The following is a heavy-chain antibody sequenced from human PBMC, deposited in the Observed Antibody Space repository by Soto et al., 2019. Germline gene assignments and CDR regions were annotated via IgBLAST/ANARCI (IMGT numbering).Heavy chain of an antibody. D-gene: IGHD2-21*02. CDR2: ISVYNGNK. CDR1: GYAFTSYG. J-gene: IGHJ3*02. CDR3: GKAPKGKGTVVTRYAFDI. Sequence: QVQLVQSGAEVKKPGASVKVSCKASGYAFTSYGISWVRQATGQRLEWMGGISVYNGNKNYVQKRQGRFNMTTATSTRIADMELRSLRSDDKAVYYCGKAPKGKGTVVTRYAFDIWCQETMVTFSS. V-gene: IGHV1-18*04.